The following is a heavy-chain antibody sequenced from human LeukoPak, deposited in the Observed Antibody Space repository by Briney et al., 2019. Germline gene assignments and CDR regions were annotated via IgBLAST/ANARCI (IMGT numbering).Heavy chain of an antibody. J-gene: IGHJ4*02. V-gene: IGHV4-30-2*01. Sequence: MPSQTLSLTCTVSGGSISSGGYYWSWIRQPPGKGLEWIGYIYHSGSTYYNPSLKSRVTISVDRSKNQFSLKLSSVTAADTAVYYCAREGATYYYGSGSYSWDWGQGTLVTVSS. D-gene: IGHD3-10*01. CDR1: GGSISSGGYY. CDR2: IYHSGST. CDR3: AREGATYYYGSGSYSWD.